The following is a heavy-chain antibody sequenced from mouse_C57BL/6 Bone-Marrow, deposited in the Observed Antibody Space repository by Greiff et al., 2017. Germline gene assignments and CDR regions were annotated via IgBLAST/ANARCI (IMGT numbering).Heavy chain of an antibody. D-gene: IGHD1-1*01. CDR1: GYTFTSYG. Sequence: QVQLQQSGAELARPGASVKLSCKASGYTFTSYGISWVKQRIGQGLEWIGEIYPRSGNTYYNEKFKGKATLTAVKSSSTAYMELRSVTSEDSAVYCCARGSHYGSSAWFAYWGQGTLVTGSA. CDR2: IYPRSGNT. J-gene: IGHJ3*01. CDR3: ARGSHYGSSAWFAY. V-gene: IGHV1-81*01.